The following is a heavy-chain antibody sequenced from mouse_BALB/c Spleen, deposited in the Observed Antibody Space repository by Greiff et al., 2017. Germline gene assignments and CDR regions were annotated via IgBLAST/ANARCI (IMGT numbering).Heavy chain of an antibody. J-gene: IGHJ3*01. CDR2: ISTYYGDA. Sequence: QVQLQQSGAELVRPGVSVKISCKGSGYTFTDYAMHWVKQSHAKSLEWIGVISTYYGDASYNQKFKGKATMTVDKSSSTAYMELARLTSEDSAIYYCARYAAYGNYGFAYWGQGTLVTVSA. CDR3: ARYAAYGNYGFAY. V-gene: IGHV1S137*01. CDR1: GYTFTDYA. D-gene: IGHD2-1*01.